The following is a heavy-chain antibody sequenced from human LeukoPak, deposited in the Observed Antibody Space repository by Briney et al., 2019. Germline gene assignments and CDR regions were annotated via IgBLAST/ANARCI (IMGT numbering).Heavy chain of an antibody. Sequence: SETLSLTCTVSGGSISSGGYYWSWIRQHPGKGLEWIGYIYYSGSTYYNPSLKSRVTISVDTSKNQFSLKLSSVTAADTAVYYCARDWGAYSSSWPYYFDYWGQGTLVTVSS. D-gene: IGHD6-13*01. CDR3: ARDWGAYSSSWPYYFDY. J-gene: IGHJ4*02. CDR2: IYYSGST. V-gene: IGHV4-31*03. CDR1: GGSISSGGYY.